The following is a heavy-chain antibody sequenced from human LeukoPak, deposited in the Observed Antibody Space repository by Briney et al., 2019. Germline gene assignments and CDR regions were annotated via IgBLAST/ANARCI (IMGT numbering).Heavy chain of an antibody. Sequence: GGSLRLSCAASGFTFGKSWIHWVRQAPGKGLVWVSHINRDGSSTNYADSVKGRFTISRDNAKNTLSLQMNSLRAEDTAVYYCATKSGTYHNYWGRGSLVTVSS. D-gene: IGHD1-26*01. CDR1: GFTFGKSW. CDR3: ATKSGTYHNY. J-gene: IGHJ4*02. V-gene: IGHV3-74*01. CDR2: INRDGSST.